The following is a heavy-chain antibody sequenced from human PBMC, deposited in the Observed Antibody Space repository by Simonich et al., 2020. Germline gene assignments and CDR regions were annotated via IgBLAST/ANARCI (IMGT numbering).Heavy chain of an antibody. CDR1: GFTCSSYW. J-gene: IGHJ4*02. CDR2: IKKDSSEK. V-gene: IGHV3-7*01. CDR3: ARDVRRDGFDY. Sequence: EVQLVESGGGLVQPGGSLRLSCAASGFTCSSYWMSWGTAPSKGMKGGANIKKDSSEKYYVDSGKGRLTSSRDNAKNSLYRQRNSLGAEDTAVYYCARDVRRDGFDYWGQGTLVTVSS.